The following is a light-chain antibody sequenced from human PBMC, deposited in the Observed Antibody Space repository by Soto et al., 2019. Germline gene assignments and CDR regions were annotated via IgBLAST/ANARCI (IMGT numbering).Light chain of an antibody. V-gene: IGKV1-33*01. J-gene: IGKJ5*01. CDR1: QSISSW. CDR2: DAS. CDR3: QHYDHLPIT. Sequence: DIQMTQSPSTLSASVGDRVTITFRASQSISSWLAWYQQKQGKAPRLLLYDASSLETGVPSRFSGRGSGTDFTFPLSRLQPEDIETYYCQHYDHLPITFGQGTRLEIK.